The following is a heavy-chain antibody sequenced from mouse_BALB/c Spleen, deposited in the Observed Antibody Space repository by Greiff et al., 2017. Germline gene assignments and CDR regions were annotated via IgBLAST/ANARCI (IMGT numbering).Heavy chain of an antibody. J-gene: IGHJ1*01. CDR1: GFTFSSFG. CDR2: ISSGSSTI. D-gene: IGHD1-1*02. CDR3: AREGGWYFDV. V-gene: IGHV5-17*02. Sequence: EVQVVESGGGLVQPGGSRKLSCAASGFTFSSFGMHWVRQAPEKGLEWVAYISSGSSTIYYADTVKGRFTISRDNPKNTLFLQMTSLRSEDTAMYYCAREGGWYFDVWGAGTTVTVSS.